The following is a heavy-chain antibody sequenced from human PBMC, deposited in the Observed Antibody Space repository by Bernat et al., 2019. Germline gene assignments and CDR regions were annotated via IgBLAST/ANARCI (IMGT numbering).Heavy chain of an antibody. CDR2: VRTGGAT. Sequence: EVQLVESGGGLVEPGGSLRLSCAASGFNFNSVWMNWVRQAPGKGLEWLGRVRTGGATDYIAPVKGRFTISRDDSKNTVYLQMSSLTTEDTAVYYCTSRVITTSDYWGQGTLVTVSS. CDR1: GFNFNSVW. V-gene: IGHV3-15*01. CDR3: TSRVITTSDY. D-gene: IGHD3-16*01. J-gene: IGHJ4*02.